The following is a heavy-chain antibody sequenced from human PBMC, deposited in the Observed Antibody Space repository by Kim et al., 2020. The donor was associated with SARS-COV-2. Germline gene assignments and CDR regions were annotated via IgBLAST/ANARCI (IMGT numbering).Heavy chain of an antibody. V-gene: IGHV4-39*01. Sequence: SETLSLTCTVSGDSISSVDYFWGWIRQSPGKELEWIGSIHSSGNTYYSPSLKSRLTMSLDTSKDQFSLKLNSVTAADTALYYCARHHWSEAARGGFDSWG. D-gene: IGHD6-6*01. CDR2: IHSSGNT. CDR1: GDSISSVDYF. J-gene: IGHJ5*01. CDR3: ARHHWSEAARGGFDS.